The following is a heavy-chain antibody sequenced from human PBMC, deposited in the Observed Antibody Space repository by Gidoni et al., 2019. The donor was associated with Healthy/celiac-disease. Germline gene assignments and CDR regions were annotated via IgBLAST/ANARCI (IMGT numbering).Heavy chain of an antibody. D-gene: IGHD2-2*02. CDR1: GYTVTSDG. CDR2: ISAYNGTT. CDR3: ARRIEDCSSTSCYNYFDY. J-gene: IGHJ4*02. Sequence: QVQLVQSGAEVKKHGASGKVSCKASGYTVTSDGISWVRQAPGQGLEWMGWISAYNGTTNYAQKLQGRVTMTTDTSTSTAYMELRSLRSDDTAVYYCARRIEDCSSTSCYNYFDYWGQGTLVTVSS. V-gene: IGHV1-18*01.